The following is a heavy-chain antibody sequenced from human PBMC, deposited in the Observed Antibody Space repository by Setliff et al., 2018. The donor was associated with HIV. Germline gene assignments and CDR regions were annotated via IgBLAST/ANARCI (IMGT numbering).Heavy chain of an antibody. D-gene: IGHD6-13*01. Sequence: PSETLSLTCTVFGGSMNNYYWNWIRQSPGKGLEWIGYVYYSGSTKYSPSLKSRVSISLDPSTKQVSLRLRSVTAADTAVYYCARSLTKQQVLGTSREYYFDSWGLGALVTVSS. J-gene: IGHJ4*02. CDR2: VYYSGST. CDR1: GGSMNNYY. V-gene: IGHV4-59*01. CDR3: ARSLTKQQVLGTSREYYFDS.